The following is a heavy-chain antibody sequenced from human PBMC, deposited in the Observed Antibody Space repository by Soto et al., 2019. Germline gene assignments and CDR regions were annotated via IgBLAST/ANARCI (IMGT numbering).Heavy chain of an antibody. CDR3: ARLAPTGDYPCATYCMDV. D-gene: IGHD4-17*01. Sequence: SETLSLTCSFSGGSISISSYYLVWIRQPPGKGLEWIGSLYYSGSTYYNPSLKSRVTISVDTPKNQFSLRLSSVTAADRAVYNCARLAPTGDYPCATYCMDVWGKGTTVTVSS. CDR2: LYYSGST. CDR1: GGSISISSYY. V-gene: IGHV4-39*01. J-gene: IGHJ6*03.